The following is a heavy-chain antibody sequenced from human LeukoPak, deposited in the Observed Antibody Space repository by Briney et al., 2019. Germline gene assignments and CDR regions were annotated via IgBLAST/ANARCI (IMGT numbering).Heavy chain of an antibody. CDR1: GFTFSSYA. CDR2: ISYDGSNK. J-gene: IGHJ6*03. V-gene: IGHV3-30-3*01. Sequence: PGGSLRLSCAAFGFTFSSYAMHWVRQAPGKGLEWVAVISYDGSNKYYADSVKGRFTISRDNSENTLYLQMNSLRAEDTAVYYCARDRKKYCSSTSCFLYYYYYMDVWGKGTTVTVSS. CDR3: ARDRKKYCSSTSCFLYYYYYMDV. D-gene: IGHD2-2*01.